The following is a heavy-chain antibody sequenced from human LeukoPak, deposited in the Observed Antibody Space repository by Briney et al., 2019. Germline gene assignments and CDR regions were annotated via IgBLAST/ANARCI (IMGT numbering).Heavy chain of an antibody. CDR3: ARPSGSVTIFGVVDYFDY. CDR2: IAYDGSNE. Sequence: GGSLRLSCVVSGFTFTNYGMHWVRQAPGKGLDWVASIAYDGSNENYAGSVKGRFTISRDNSKNTLYLQLNSLRAEDTAVYYCARPSGSVTIFGVVDYFDYWGQGSLVTVSS. CDR1: GFTFTNYG. D-gene: IGHD3-3*01. J-gene: IGHJ4*02. V-gene: IGHV3-30*04.